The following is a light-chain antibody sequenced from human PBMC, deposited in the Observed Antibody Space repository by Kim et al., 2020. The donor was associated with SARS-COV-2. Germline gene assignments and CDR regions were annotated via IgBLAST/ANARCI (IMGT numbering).Light chain of an antibody. V-gene: IGKV3-20*01. CDR1: QHLYKGY. CDR2: QTA. Sequence: PWVGASLCGRASQHLYKGYLAWYQQRLGQAPRLLIYQTANWATCSPDRFSGSGSVTDFTLSISRLEPEDFAVYYCQQYGSSPPYTFGQGTKLEI. J-gene: IGKJ2*01. CDR3: QQYGSSPPYT.